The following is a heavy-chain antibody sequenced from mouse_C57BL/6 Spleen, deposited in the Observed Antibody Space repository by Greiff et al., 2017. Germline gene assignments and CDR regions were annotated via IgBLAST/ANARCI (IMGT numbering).Heavy chain of an antibody. CDR3: AIDYFDY. CDR1: GYAFTNYL. CDR2: INPGSGGT. J-gene: IGHJ2*01. V-gene: IGHV1-54*01. Sequence: QVQLQQSGAELVRPGTSVKVSCKASGYAFTNYLIEWVKQRPGQGLEWIGVINPGSGGTNYNEKCKGKAKLTADTSSSTAYMQLSSLTSEDSAVYFCAIDYFDYWGQGTTLTVSS.